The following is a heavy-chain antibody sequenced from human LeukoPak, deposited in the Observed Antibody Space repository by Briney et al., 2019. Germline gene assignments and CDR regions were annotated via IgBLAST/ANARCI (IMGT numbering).Heavy chain of an antibody. D-gene: IGHD3-22*01. CDR1: GYTFTDYY. V-gene: IGHV1-2*02. Sequence: GASVKVSCKASGYTFTDYYIHWARQAPGQGLEWMGWIDPKSGGTSFAQKFQGSVTMTTDTSTSTAYMELSSLRSEDTAVYYCARERGYYDSSGAFDYWGQGTLVTVSS. CDR2: IDPKSGGT. CDR3: ARERGYYDSSGAFDY. J-gene: IGHJ4*02.